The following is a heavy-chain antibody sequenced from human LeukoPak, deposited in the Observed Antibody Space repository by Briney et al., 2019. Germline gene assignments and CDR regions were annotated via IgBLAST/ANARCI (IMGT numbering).Heavy chain of an antibody. J-gene: IGHJ6*02. Sequence: AGGSLRLSCAAPGFSLSSHWMSWVRQAPGKGLEWLPNIKQDESKKYYADSAEGRFTSSRDNAKNSVYLKMNSLRAEDSAVYYCARGLIAAAATGYYYSYGMDVWGQGTTVTVSS. D-gene: IGHD6-13*01. V-gene: IGHV3-7*04. CDR1: GFSLSSHW. CDR2: IKQDESKK. CDR3: ARGLIAAAATGYYYSYGMDV.